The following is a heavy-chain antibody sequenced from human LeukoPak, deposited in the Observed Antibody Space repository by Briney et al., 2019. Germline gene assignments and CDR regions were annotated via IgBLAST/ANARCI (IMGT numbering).Heavy chain of an antibody. Sequence: GASVKVSCKASGYTFTSYAMHWVRQAPGQGLEWMGWISAYNGNTNYAQKLQGRVTMTTDTSTSTAYMELRSLRSDDTAVYYCARDPKYYYDSRTPPNDYWGQGTLVTVSS. J-gene: IGHJ4*02. D-gene: IGHD3-22*01. V-gene: IGHV1-18*01. CDR2: ISAYNGNT. CDR1: GYTFTSYA. CDR3: ARDPKYYYDSRTPPNDY.